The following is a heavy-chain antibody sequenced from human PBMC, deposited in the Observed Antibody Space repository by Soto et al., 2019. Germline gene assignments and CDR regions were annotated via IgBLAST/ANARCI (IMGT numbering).Heavy chain of an antibody. Sequence: GGSLRLSCAASGFTFSSYSMNWVRQAPGKGLEWVSYVISSSSSIYYADSVKGRFTISRDNSKNTLYLQMNSLRAEDTAVYYCARFGAATVAFDIWGQGTMVTVSS. J-gene: IGHJ3*02. CDR2: VISSSSSI. CDR1: GFTFSSYS. CDR3: ARFGAATVAFDI. V-gene: IGHV3-48*01. D-gene: IGHD4-17*01.